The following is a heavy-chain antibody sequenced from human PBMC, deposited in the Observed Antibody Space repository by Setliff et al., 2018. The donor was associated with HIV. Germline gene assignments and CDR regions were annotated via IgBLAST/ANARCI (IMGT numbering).Heavy chain of an antibody. J-gene: IGHJ3*02. CDR1: GGSIRSYY. CDR2: IYYSGST. D-gene: IGHD3-16*02. Sequence: PSETLSLTCTVSGGSIRSYYWSWIRQPPGKGLEWIGYIYYSGSTNYNPSLKSRVTISVDTSKNQFYLNLNSVTDADTALYYCARHKDSDYVWGSYRPDGFDIWGQGTTVTVSS. CDR3: ARHKDSDYVWGSYRPDGFDI. V-gene: IGHV4-59*08.